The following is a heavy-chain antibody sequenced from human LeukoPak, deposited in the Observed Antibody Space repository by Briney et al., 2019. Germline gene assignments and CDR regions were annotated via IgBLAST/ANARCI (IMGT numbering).Heavy chain of an antibody. Sequence: GGSLRLSCAASGFTVSSNYMNWVRQAPGKGLEWVSVIYTGGSAYYADSVKGRFTISRDNSKNMLYLQMNRLRAEDTAVYYCARAHSSSDYFDCWGQGILVIVSS. CDR1: GFTVSSNY. J-gene: IGHJ4*02. D-gene: IGHD6-19*01. V-gene: IGHV3-53*01. CDR2: IYTGGSA. CDR3: ARAHSSSDYFDC.